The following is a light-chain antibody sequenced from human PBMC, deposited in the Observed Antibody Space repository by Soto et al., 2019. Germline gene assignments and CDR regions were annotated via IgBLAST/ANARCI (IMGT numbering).Light chain of an antibody. V-gene: IGLV2-23*03. CDR3: CSYAGISTFVV. CDR2: EGS. Sequence: QSVLTQPASVSGSPGQSITISCTGTSSDVGSYNLVSWYQQHPGKAPKLMIYEGSKRPSGVSNRFSGSKSGNTASLTISGLQAEDEADDYCCSYAGISTFVVFGGGTKLTVL. J-gene: IGLJ3*02. CDR1: SSDVGSYNL.